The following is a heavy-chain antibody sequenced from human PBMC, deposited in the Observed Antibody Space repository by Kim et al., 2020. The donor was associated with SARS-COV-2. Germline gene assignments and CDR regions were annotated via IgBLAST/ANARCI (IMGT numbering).Heavy chain of an antibody. CDR2: IWYDGSNK. CDR3: ARDDTYYDFWSGYLRDRQNYYCYGMDV. CDR1: GFTFSSYG. D-gene: IGHD3-3*01. V-gene: IGHV3-33*01. Sequence: GGSLRLSCAASGFTFSSYGMHWVRQAPGKGLEWVAVIWYDGSNKYYADSVKGRFTISRDNSKNTLYLQMNSLRAEDTAVYYCARDDTYYDFWSGYLRDRQNYYCYGMDVWGQGTTVTVSS. J-gene: IGHJ6*02.